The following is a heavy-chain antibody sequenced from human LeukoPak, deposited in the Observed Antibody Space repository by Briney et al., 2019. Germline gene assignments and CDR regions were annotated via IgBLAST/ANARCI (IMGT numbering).Heavy chain of an antibody. CDR2: IYYSGST. Sequence: PSETLSLTCTVSGGSISSYYWSWIRQPPGKGLEWIGYIYYSGSTNYNPSLKSRVTISVDTSKNQFSLKLSSVTAADTAVYYCXRETHRRIDYWGQGTLVTVSS. CDR1: GGSISSYY. J-gene: IGHJ4*02. V-gene: IGHV4-59*01. CDR3: XRETHRRIDY.